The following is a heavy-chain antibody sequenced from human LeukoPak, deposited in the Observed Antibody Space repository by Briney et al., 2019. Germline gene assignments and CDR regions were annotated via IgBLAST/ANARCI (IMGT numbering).Heavy chain of an antibody. D-gene: IGHD6-19*01. V-gene: IGHV1-24*01. CDR1: GYTLTELS. Sequence: EASVKVSCKVSGYTLTELSMHWVRQAPGKGLEWMGGFDPEDGETIYAQKFQGRVTMTEDTSTDTAYMELSSLRSEDTAVYYCATDHRSVAGTNFDYWGQGTLVTVSS. CDR2: FDPEDGET. J-gene: IGHJ4*02. CDR3: ATDHRSVAGTNFDY.